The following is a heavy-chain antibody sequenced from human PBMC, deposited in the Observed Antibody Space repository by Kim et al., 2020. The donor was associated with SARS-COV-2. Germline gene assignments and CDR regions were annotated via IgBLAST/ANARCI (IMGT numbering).Heavy chain of an antibody. V-gene: IGHV3-23*01. D-gene: IGHD1-1*01. Sequence: SVKGRFTISRDNPKHTLYLQMNSLRAEDTAVYYCAKAGWVHYYYYGMDVWGQGTTVTVSS. J-gene: IGHJ6*02. CDR3: AKAGWVHYYYYGMDV.